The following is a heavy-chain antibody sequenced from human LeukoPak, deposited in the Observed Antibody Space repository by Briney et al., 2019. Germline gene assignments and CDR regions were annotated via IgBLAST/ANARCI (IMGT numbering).Heavy chain of an antibody. CDR2: INHSGST. V-gene: IGHV4-34*01. CDR1: GGSFSGYY. CDR3: ARGGDVSRGWYGDLSLYYYYYMDV. J-gene: IGHJ6*03. Sequence: SETLSLTCAVYGGSFSGYYWSWIRQPPGKGLEWIGEINHSGSTNYNPSLKSRVTISVDTSKNQFSLKLSSVTAADTAVYYCARGGDVSRGWYGDLSLYYYYYMDVWGKGTTVTISS. D-gene: IGHD6-19*01.